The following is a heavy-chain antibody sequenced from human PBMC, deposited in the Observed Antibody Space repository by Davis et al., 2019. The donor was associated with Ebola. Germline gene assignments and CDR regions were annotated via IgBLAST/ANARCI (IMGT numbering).Heavy chain of an antibody. CDR3: ARDLYSYGYYYYYGMDV. CDR1: GFTFSSYE. J-gene: IGHJ6*02. CDR2: ISSSGSTI. V-gene: IGHV3-48*03. D-gene: IGHD5-18*01. Sequence: GESLKISCAASGFTFSSYEMNWVRQAPGKGLEWVSYISSSGSTIYYADSVKGRFTISRDNAKNSLYLQMNSLRAEDTAVYYCARDLYSYGYYYYYGMDVWGQGTTVTVSS.